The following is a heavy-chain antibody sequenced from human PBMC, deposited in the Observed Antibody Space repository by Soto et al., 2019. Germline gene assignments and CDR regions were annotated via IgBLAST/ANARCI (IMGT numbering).Heavy chain of an antibody. Sequence: QVQLQESGPGLVKPSQTLCLSCAVYGGSISSGDYYWSWIRQPPGKGLEWIGYIYYSGSTHYNPSLKSRVTISVDTSKNQFSLKLSSVTAADTAVYYCAHYRSGRAFDIWGQWTMVTVSS. V-gene: IGHV4-30-4*01. CDR1: GGSISSGDYY. J-gene: IGHJ3*02. CDR2: IYYSGST. D-gene: IGHD6-19*01. CDR3: AHYRSGRAFDI.